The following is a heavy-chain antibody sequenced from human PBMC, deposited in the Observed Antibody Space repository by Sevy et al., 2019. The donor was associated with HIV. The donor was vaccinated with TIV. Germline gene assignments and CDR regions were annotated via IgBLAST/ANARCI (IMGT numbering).Heavy chain of an antibody. CDR3: ATWLKWFGELDY. Sequence: SETLSRTCTVSGGSISSSNWWSWVRQPPGKGLEWIGEIYHTGSTNHNPSLKSLVTISLDNSKNHCSLMLSSVTAAETAVYYCATWLKWFGELDYWGQRTLVTVSS. V-gene: IGHV4-4*02. D-gene: IGHD3-10*01. J-gene: IGHJ4*02. CDR2: IYHTGST. CDR1: GGSISSSNW.